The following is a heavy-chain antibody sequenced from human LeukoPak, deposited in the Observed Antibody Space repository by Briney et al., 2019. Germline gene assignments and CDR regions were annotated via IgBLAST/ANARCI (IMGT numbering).Heavy chain of an antibody. CDR3: ASMRWLQSSVDY. D-gene: IGHD5-24*01. J-gene: IGHJ4*02. CDR2: INSDGSSA. CDR1: GFTFSSYW. V-gene: IGHV3-74*01. Sequence: GGSLRLSCVASGFTFSSYWMHWVRQAPGKGLVWVSRINSDGSSANYADSVKGRFTISRDNAKNTLYLQMNSLRAEDMAVYYCASMRWLQSSVDYWGQGTLVTVSS.